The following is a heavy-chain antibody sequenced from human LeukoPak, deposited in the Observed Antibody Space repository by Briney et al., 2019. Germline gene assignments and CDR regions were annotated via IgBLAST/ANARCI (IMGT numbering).Heavy chain of an antibody. CDR2: IIPILGIA. Sequence: SGKVSCKASGGTFSSYAISWVRQAPGQGLEWMGRIIPILGIANYAQKFQGRVTITADKSTSTAYMELSSLRSEDTSVYYCARGSVDTAMDHYWGQGTLVTVSS. CDR3: ARGSVDTAMDHY. CDR1: GGTFSSYA. J-gene: IGHJ4*02. D-gene: IGHD5-18*01. V-gene: IGHV1-69*04.